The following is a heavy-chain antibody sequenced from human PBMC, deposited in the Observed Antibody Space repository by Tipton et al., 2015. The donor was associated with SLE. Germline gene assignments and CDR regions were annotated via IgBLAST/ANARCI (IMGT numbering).Heavy chain of an antibody. Sequence: QSGAEVKKPGSSVKVSCKAYGGTFSSYAISWVRQAPGQGLEWMGGIIPIFGTANYAQRFQGRVTITTDESTSTAYMELSSLRSEDTAVYYFARARPPDDYVGNGLFDPWGQGTLVTVSS. V-gene: IGHV1-69*05. J-gene: IGHJ5*02. CDR1: GGTFSSYA. D-gene: IGHD4-23*01. CDR2: IIPIFGTA. CDR3: ARARPPDDYVGNGLFDP.